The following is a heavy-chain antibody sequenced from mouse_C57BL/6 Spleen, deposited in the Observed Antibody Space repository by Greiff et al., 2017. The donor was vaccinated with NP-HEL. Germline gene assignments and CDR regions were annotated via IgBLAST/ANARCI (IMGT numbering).Heavy chain of an antibody. V-gene: IGHV1-82*01. D-gene: IGHD2-1*01. Sequence: VQLQQSGPELVKPGASVKISCKASGYAFSSSWMNWVKQRPGKGLEWIGRIYPGDGDTNYNGKFKGKATLTADKSSSTAYMQLSSLTSEDSAVYFCARQLLWSYFDVWGTGTTVTVSS. CDR1: GYAFSSSW. CDR2: IYPGDGDT. CDR3: ARQLLWSYFDV. J-gene: IGHJ1*03.